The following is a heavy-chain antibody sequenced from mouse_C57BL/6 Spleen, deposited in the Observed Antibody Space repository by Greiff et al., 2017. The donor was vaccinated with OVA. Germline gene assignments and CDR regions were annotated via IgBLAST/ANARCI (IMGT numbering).Heavy chain of an antibody. Sequence: LVAPSPSLSITCPVSGFSFTSYGVHWVRQPPGKGLEWLVVIWSDGSTTYNSALKSRLSISKDNSKSQVFLKMNSLQTDDTAMYYCARHGDGTDWYFDVWGTGTTGTVAS. V-gene: IGHV2-6-2*01. CDR2: IWSDGST. CDR3: ARHGDGTDWYFDV. J-gene: IGHJ1*03. D-gene: IGHD4-1*01. CDR1: GFSFTSYG.